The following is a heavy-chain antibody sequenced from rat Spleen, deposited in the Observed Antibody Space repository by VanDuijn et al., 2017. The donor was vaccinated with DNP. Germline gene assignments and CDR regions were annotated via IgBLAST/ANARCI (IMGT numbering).Heavy chain of an antibody. CDR1: GFTFSDYN. CDR3: ARHGYYDGYYPYWYFDF. D-gene: IGHD1-12*03. Sequence: EVQLVESGGGLVQAGRSLKLSCAASGFTFSDYNMAWVRQAPKKGLEWVATIFYAGTTTYYRGSVKGRFTISRDNANGTLYLQMDNLRSEDTATYYCARHGYYDGYYPYWYFDFWGPGTMVTVSS. J-gene: IGHJ1*01. V-gene: IGHV5S10*01. CDR2: IFYAGTTT.